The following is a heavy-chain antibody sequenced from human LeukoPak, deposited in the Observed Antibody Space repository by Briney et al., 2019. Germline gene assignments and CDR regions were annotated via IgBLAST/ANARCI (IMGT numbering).Heavy chain of an antibody. Sequence: PGGSLRLSCAASGFTFSSYSMNWVRQAPGKGLEWVSSISSSSSYIYYADSVKGRFTISRDNAKNSLYLQMNSLRAEDTSVYYCARDFNEQDYYDSSGYYGHWGQGTLVTVSS. CDR1: GFTFSSYS. J-gene: IGHJ4*02. D-gene: IGHD3-22*01. CDR2: ISSSSSYI. CDR3: ARDFNEQDYYDSSGYYGH. V-gene: IGHV3-21*01.